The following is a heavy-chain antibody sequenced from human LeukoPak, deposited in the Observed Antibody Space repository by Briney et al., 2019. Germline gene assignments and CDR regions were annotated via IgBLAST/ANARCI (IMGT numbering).Heavy chain of an antibody. V-gene: IGHV3-23*01. D-gene: IGHD3-3*01. CDR1: GFTFSSYA. Sequence: GGSLRLSCAASGFTFSSYAMSWVRQAPGKGLEWVSAISGSGGSTYYSDSVKGRFTISRDNSKNTLYLQMNSLRAEDTAVYYCARDESSLTYYDFWSGYGYFDYWGQGTLVTVSS. CDR3: ARDESSLTYYDFWSGYGYFDY. CDR2: ISGSGGST. J-gene: IGHJ4*02.